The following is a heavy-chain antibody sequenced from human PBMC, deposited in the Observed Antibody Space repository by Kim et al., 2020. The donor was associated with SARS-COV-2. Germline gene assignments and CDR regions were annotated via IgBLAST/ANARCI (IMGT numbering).Heavy chain of an antibody. CDR3: ARGGRSITIFGVVYGDNWFDP. V-gene: IGHV4-59*13. CDR1: GGSISSYY. CDR2: IYYSGST. D-gene: IGHD3-3*01. J-gene: IGHJ5*02. Sequence: SETLSLTCSVSGGSISSYYWSWIRQPPGKGLEWIGYIYYSGSTNYNPSLKSRVTISADTSKNQFSLMVNSVTAADTAVYYCARGGRSITIFGVVYGDNWFDPWGQGTLVTVSS.